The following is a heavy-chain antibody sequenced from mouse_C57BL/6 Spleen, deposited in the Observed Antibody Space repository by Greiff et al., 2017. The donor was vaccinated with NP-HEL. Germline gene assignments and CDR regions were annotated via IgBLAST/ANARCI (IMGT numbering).Heavy chain of an antibody. Sequence: EVQGVESGGDLVKPGGSLKLSCAASGFTFSSYGMSWVRQTPDKRLEWVATISSGGSYTYYPDSVKGRFTISRDNAKNTLYLQMSSLKSEDTAMYYCARHDYGSSYGDFDVWGTGTTVTVSS. CDR2: ISSGGSYT. CDR3: ARHDYGSSYGDFDV. CDR1: GFTFSSYG. J-gene: IGHJ1*03. V-gene: IGHV5-6*01. D-gene: IGHD1-1*01.